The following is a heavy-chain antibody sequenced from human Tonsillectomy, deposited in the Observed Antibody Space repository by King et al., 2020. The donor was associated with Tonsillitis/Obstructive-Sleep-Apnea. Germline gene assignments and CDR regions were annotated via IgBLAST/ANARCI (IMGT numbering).Heavy chain of an antibody. CDR3: ARDLPIVLIPSPRKGGFDY. CDR2: ISYDGSKK. J-gene: IGHJ4*02. CDR1: GFTFNSYA. Sequence: VQLVESGGGVVQPGRSLRLSCAASGFTFNSYAMHWVRQAPGKGLEWVAVISYDGSKKYYADSVKGRFTISRDNSKNTLYLQMNSLRTEDAAVYYCARDLPIVLIPSPRKGGFDYWGQGTLVTVSS. V-gene: IGHV3-30*04. D-gene: IGHD2-8*01.